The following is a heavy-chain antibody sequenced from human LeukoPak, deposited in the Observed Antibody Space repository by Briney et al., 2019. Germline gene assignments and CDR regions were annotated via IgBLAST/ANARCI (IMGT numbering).Heavy chain of an antibody. CDR1: GFTFSSYA. V-gene: IGHV3-23*01. CDR2: ISASGGST. Sequence: GGSLRLSCAASGFTFSSYAMTWVRQAPGKGLEWVSAISASGGSTYYADSVKGRFTISRDNSKNTLYLQMNSLRAEDTAVYYCAKENWYLYNNNWYKTWFDPWGQGTLVTVSS. CDR3: AKENWYLYNNNWYKTWFDP. J-gene: IGHJ5*02. D-gene: IGHD6-13*01.